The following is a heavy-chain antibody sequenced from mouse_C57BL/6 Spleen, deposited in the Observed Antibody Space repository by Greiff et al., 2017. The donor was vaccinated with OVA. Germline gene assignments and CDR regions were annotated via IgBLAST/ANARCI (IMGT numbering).Heavy chain of an antibody. CDR2: IYPSSGST. CDR3: ARGYDSVFDY. J-gene: IGHJ2*01. Sequence: QVQLQQSGAELVKPGASVKMSCKASGYTFTSYWIHWVKQRPGQGLEWIGDIYPSSGSTNYNEKFKSKATLTVDKSSSTAYMQLRSLTSEDSAVYYCARGYDSVFDYWGQGTTLTVSS. V-gene: IGHV1-55*01. CDR1: GYTFTSYW. D-gene: IGHD2-4*01.